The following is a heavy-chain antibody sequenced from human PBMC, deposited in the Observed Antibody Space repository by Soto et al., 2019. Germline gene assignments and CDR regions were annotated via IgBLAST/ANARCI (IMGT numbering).Heavy chain of an antibody. CDR2: ISGSGGST. J-gene: IGHJ4*02. D-gene: IGHD2-15*01. Sequence: GGSLRLSCAASGFTFSSYAMSWVRQAPGKGLEWVSAISGSGGSTYYADSVKGRFTISRDNSKNTLYLQMNSLRAEDTAVYYCAVRVVVAATSWLFDYWGQGTLVTVSS. CDR1: GFTFSSYA. V-gene: IGHV3-23*01. CDR3: AVRVVVAATSWLFDY.